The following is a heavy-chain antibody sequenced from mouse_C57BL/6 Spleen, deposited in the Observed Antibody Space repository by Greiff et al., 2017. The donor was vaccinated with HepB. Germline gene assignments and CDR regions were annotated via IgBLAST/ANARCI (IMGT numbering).Heavy chain of an antibody. CDR2: IDPSDSYT. Sequence: VQLQQPGAELVKPGASVKLSCKASGYTFTSYWMQWVKQRPGQGLEWIGEIDPSDSYTNYNQKFKGKATLTVDTSSSTAYMQLSSLTSEDSAVYYCARQEYGMGFDYAMDYWGQGTSVTVSS. J-gene: IGHJ4*01. CDR1: GYTFTSYW. D-gene: IGHD1-1*01. V-gene: IGHV1-50*01. CDR3: ARQEYGMGFDYAMDY.